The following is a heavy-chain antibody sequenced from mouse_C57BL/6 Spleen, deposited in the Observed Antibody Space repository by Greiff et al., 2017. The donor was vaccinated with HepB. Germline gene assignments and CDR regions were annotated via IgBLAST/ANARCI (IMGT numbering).Heavy chain of an antibody. CDR3: ARQSGNRAMDY. D-gene: IGHD1-3*01. V-gene: IGHV2-9*01. Sequence: VKLMESGPGLVAPSPCLSISCTVSGFSFTSYGVDWVRQPPGQGLEWLGEIWGGGSKNYNSAHMSSMSISKDNSKSQVFLKMDSLQTDDTAMYYCARQSGNRAMDYWGKGTSVTVSS. J-gene: IGHJ4*01. CDR1: GFSFTSYG. CDR2: IWGGGSK.